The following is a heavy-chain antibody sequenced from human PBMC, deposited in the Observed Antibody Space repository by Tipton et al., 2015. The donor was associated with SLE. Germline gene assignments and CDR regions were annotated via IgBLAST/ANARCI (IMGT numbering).Heavy chain of an antibody. V-gene: IGHV4-4*02. Sequence: TLSLTCTVSGGSISSGNWWTWVRQLPGKGLEWIGEIYHSGTTNYNPSLESRVTIIIHRSKNQFSLEVTSVTAADTAVYYCARKEDLRYYYALDDWGQGTTVTVSS. CDR1: GGSISSGNW. CDR2: IYHSGTT. CDR3: ARKEDLRYYYALDD. D-gene: IGHD1-14*01. J-gene: IGHJ6*02.